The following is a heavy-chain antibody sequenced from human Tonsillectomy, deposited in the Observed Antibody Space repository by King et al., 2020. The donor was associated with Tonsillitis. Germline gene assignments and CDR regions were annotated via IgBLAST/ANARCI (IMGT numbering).Heavy chain of an antibody. D-gene: IGHD3-3*01. CDR3: AKYRDFWSPHGMDV. CDR1: GFTFSSYA. Sequence: VQLVESGGGLIQPGGSLRLSCAASGFTFSSYAMSWVRQAPGKGLEWVSGISGSGYSTYYADSVKGRFTISRDNSKNTLYLQMNSLRAEDTAVYYCAKYRDFWSPHGMDVWGQGTPFTVSS. V-gene: IGHV3-23*04. J-gene: IGHJ6*02. CDR2: ISGSGYST.